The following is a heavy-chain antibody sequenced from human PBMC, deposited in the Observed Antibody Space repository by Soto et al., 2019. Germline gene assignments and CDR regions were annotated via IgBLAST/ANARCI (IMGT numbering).Heavy chain of an antibody. CDR3: AREGDVPYYYGIDV. D-gene: IGHD2-21*02. V-gene: IGHV1-18*01. J-gene: IGHJ6*02. CDR2: ISGYDGRT. Sequence: ASVKVSCKTSGYTFTMYGISWVRQAPGQGLEWMGWISGYDGRTNFAQKVQDRVTMTTDTSTSTVYMELRSLSSDDTAVYYCAREGDVPYYYGIDVWGQGTTVTVSS. CDR1: GYTFTMYG.